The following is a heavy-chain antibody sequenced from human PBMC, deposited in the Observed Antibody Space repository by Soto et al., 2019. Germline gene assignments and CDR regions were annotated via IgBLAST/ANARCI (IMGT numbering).Heavy chain of an antibody. Sequence: ASVKVSCKASGYTFTGYYMHWVRQAPGQGLEWMGWINPNSGGTNYAQKFQGWVTMTRDTSISTAYMELSRLRSDDTAVYYCARGLSVAGTGAWFDPWGQGTLVTVS. CDR3: ARGLSVAGTGAWFDP. J-gene: IGHJ5*02. D-gene: IGHD6-19*01. V-gene: IGHV1-2*04. CDR2: INPNSGGT. CDR1: GYTFTGYY.